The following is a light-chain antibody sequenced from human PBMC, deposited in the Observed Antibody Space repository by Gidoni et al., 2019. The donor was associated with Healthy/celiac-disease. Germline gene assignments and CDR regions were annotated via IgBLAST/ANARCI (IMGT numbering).Light chain of an antibody. Sequence: EIPLTHSPVTLSLSPGERATLSCRASQSVSSSYLAWYQQKPGQAPRLLIYGASSRATGIPDRFSGSGSGTDFTLTISRLEPEDFAVYYCQQYGSSSMYTFXQXTKLEIK. V-gene: IGKV3-20*01. CDR1: QSVSSSY. CDR2: GAS. J-gene: IGKJ2*01. CDR3: QQYGSSSMYT.